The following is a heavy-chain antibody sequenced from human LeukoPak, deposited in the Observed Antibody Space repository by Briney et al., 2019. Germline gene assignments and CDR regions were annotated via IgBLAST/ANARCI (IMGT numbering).Heavy chain of an antibody. J-gene: IGHJ4*02. V-gene: IGHV3-9*01. Sequence: RSLXLSCAASGLTFDDYAIHWVRQLPGKXXXXXSGXSWNSGNMGYADSVKGRFTISRDNSKNTLYLQMNSLRAEDTAVYYCAKDRVTAAGYYFEYWGQGTLVTVSS. D-gene: IGHD6-13*01. CDR3: AKDRVTAAGYYFEY. CDR2: XSWNSGNM. CDR1: GLTFDDYA.